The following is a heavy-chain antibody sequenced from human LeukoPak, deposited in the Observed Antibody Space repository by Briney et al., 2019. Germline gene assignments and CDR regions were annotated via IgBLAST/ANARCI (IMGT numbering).Heavy chain of an antibody. V-gene: IGHV1-69*04. CDR3: ATDAFSSSFAD. CDR2: IIPVLGRP. D-gene: IGHD6-6*01. Sequence: SVKVSCKASGGTLSSCAISWVRQAPGQGTEWMGRIIPVLGRPNYAQKFQGRVTITADRSTGTAYMELSSLRSEDTAVYYWATDAFSSSFADWGQGTLVTVSS. CDR1: GGTLSSCA. J-gene: IGHJ4*02.